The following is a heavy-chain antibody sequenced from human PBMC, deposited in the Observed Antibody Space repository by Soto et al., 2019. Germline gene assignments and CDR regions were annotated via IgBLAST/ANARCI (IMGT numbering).Heavy chain of an antibody. CDR2: TYYSGST. CDR3: ARTSGYDFSY. Sequence: SETLSPTCTVSGGSISSGDYYWSWIRQPPGKGLEWIGYTYYSGSTYYNPSLKSRVTISVDTSKNQFSLKLSSVTAADTAVYYCARTSGYDFSYWGQGTLVTVSS. D-gene: IGHD5-12*01. V-gene: IGHV4-30-4*01. J-gene: IGHJ4*02. CDR1: GGSISSGDYY.